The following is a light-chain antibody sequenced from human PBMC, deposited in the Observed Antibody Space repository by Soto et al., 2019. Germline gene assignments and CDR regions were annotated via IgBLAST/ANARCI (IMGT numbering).Light chain of an antibody. CDR2: DVS. V-gene: IGLV2-14*03. CDR1: SSDVGGYNY. Sequence: QSVLTQPASVSGSPGQLITISCTGTSSDVGGYNYVSWHQHHPGKAPKIMIYDVSNRPSGVSNRFSGSKSGNTASLTISGLQAEDEADYYCSSYTSSSTPYVFGTGTKVTVL. J-gene: IGLJ1*01. CDR3: SSYTSSSTPYV.